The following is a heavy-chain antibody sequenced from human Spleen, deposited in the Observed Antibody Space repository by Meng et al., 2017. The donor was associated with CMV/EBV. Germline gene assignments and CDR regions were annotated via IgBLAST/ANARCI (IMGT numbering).Heavy chain of an antibody. CDR3: ARLIFWSGYYTAYYYFDY. V-gene: IGHV4-39*01. J-gene: IGHJ4*02. CDR1: ISCRIYS. D-gene: IGHD3-3*01. CDR2: IYYSGST. Sequence: ISCRIYSWCWLRQPPGKGLEWIGSIYYSGSTYYNPSLKSRVTISVDTSKNQFSLKLSSVTAADTAVYYCARLIFWSGYYTAYYYFDYWGPGILVTVSS.